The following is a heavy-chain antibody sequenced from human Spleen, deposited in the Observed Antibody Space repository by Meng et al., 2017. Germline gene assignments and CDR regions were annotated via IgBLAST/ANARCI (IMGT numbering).Heavy chain of an antibody. Sequence: QVQLGQSGSELKKPGASVKVSCKASGYTFTTYTMHWVRQASGQGLEWLGLINTNTGNPTYAPGFTGRFVFSLDTSISTAYLQISGLRAEDTAMYYCARTKEYYDSSFDLWGQGTVVTVSS. J-gene: IGHJ4*02. CDR1: GYTFTTYT. D-gene: IGHD3-22*01. CDR2: INTNTGNP. CDR3: ARTKEYYDSSFDL. V-gene: IGHV7-4-1*02.